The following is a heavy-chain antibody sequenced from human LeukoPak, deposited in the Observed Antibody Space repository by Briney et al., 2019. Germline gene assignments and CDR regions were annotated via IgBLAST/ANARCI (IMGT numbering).Heavy chain of an antibody. CDR3: AKDKGAGNIVVVPAVTGAFDI. D-gene: IGHD2-2*01. Sequence: GGSLRLCCAASGFTFSSYAMSWVRQAPGKGLEWVSAISGSGGSTYYADSVKGRFTISRDNSKDTLYLQMNSLRAEDTAVYYCAKDKGAGNIVVVPAVTGAFDIWGQGTMVTVSS. J-gene: IGHJ3*02. V-gene: IGHV3-23*01. CDR1: GFTFSSYA. CDR2: ISGSGGST.